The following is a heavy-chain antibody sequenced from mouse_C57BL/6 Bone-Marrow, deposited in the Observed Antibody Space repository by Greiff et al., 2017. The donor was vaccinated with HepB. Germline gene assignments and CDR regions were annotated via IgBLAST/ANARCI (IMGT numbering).Heavy chain of an antibody. J-gene: IGHJ4*01. Sequence: EVKLMESGAELVRPGSSVKMSCKTSGYTFTSYGINWVKQRPGQGLEWIGYIYIGNGYTEYNEKFKGKATLTSDTSSSTAYMQLSSLTSEDSAIYFCARNLWLRIYAMDYWGQGTSVTVSS. D-gene: IGHD2-2*01. CDR3: ARNLWLRIYAMDY. CDR1: GYTFTSYG. CDR2: IYIGNGYT. V-gene: IGHV1-58*01.